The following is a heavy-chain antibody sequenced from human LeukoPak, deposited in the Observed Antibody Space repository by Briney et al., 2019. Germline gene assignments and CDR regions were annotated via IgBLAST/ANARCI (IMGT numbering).Heavy chain of an antibody. CDR1: GYTFTGYY. Sequence: ASVKVSCTASGYTFTGYYMHWVRRAPGQGLEWMGRINPNSGGTNYAQKFQGRVTRTRDTSISTAYMELSRLRSDDTAVYYCASGAEYYYDSSGYWDYWGQGTLVTVSS. J-gene: IGHJ4*02. V-gene: IGHV1-2*06. D-gene: IGHD3-22*01. CDR2: INPNSGGT. CDR3: ASGAEYYYDSSGYWDY.